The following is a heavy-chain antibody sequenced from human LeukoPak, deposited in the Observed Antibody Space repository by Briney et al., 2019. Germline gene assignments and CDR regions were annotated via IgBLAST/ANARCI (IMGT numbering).Heavy chain of an antibody. V-gene: IGHV3-7*01. J-gene: IGHJ4*02. CDR3: ARVTAVAGTSVGVDA. CDR2: IKQDGSEK. D-gene: IGHD6-19*01. CDR1: GFTFSSYW. Sequence: PGGSLRLSCAASGFTFSSYWMSWVRQAPGKGLEWVANIKQDGSEKYYVDSVKGRFTISRDNAKNTLYLQMNSLRAEDTAVYYCARVTAVAGTSVGVDAWGQGILVTVS.